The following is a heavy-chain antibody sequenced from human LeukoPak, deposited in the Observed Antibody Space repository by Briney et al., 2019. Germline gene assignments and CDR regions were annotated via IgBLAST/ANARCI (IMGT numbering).Heavy chain of an antibody. J-gene: IGHJ4*02. CDR2: TYWDDDK. D-gene: IGHD1-1*01. CDR3: ARREVKLDYFDF. V-gene: IGHV2-5*02. CDR1: GFSLSTRGVG. Sequence: SGPTLVKPTQTLTLTCTFSGFSLSTRGVGVGWIRQPPGKALEWLALTYWDDDKRYSPYLKSRLTITKDTSKNQVVLIMTNMDPMDTATYYCARREVKLDYFDFWGQGTLVTVSS.